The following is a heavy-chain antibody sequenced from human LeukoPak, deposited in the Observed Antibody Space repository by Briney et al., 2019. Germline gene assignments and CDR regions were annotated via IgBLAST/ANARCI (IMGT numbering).Heavy chain of an antibody. D-gene: IGHD4-17*01. Sequence: SETLSLTCTVSGGSISSYYWSWIRQPAGKGLEWIGYIYYTGSTNYNPSLKSRVTISVDTSKNQFSLKLSSVTAADTAVYYCVRSKSGTYGWFDPWGQGTLVTVSS. CDR3: VRSKSGTYGWFDP. V-gene: IGHV4-59*01. CDR1: GGSISSYY. CDR2: IYYTGST. J-gene: IGHJ5*02.